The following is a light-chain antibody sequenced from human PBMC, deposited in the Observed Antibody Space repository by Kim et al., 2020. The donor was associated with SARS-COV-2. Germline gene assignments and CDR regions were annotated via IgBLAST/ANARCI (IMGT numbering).Light chain of an antibody. Sequence: GQSITISCTGTSSDVGGYIYVSWYQQHPGKAPNLMIYDVSNRPSGVSNRFSGSKSGNTASLTISGLQAEDEADYYCSSYTSSSTRVFGGGTQLTVL. J-gene: IGLJ3*02. V-gene: IGLV2-14*03. CDR1: SSDVGGYIY. CDR3: SSYTSSSTRV. CDR2: DVS.